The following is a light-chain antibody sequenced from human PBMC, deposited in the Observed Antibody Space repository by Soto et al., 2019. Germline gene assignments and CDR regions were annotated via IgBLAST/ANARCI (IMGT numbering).Light chain of an antibody. V-gene: IGKV1-5*01. Sequence: DIQKTQSPSTLSASVGDRDTIACRASQSIDRWLAWYQQKPGKAPKLLISDASTLESGVPSRFSGSGSGTEFTLTITSLHPDDFAAYYCQQFNNYPWTVGQGTKV. J-gene: IGKJ1*01. CDR3: QQFNNYPWT. CDR2: DAS. CDR1: QSIDRW.